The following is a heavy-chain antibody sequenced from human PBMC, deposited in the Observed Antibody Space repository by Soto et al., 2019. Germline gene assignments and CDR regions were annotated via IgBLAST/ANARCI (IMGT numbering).Heavy chain of an antibody. CDR2: IYYSGST. Sequence: QVQLQESGPGLVKPSQTLSLTCTVSGGSISSGGYYWSWIHQHPRKGLEWIGYIYYSGSTYYNPSLKSRVTISVDTSKNQFSLKLSSVTAADTAVYYCARGRVEMATILFDYWGQGTLVTVSS. D-gene: IGHD5-12*01. CDR1: GGSISSGGYY. V-gene: IGHV4-31*03. CDR3: ARGRVEMATILFDY. J-gene: IGHJ4*02.